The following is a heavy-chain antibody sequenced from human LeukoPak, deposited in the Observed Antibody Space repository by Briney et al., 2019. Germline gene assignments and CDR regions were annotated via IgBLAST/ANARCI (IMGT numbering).Heavy chain of an antibody. CDR2: IWYDGSNK. CDR1: GFTFSSYG. D-gene: IGHD6-19*01. Sequence: GGSLRLSCAASGFTFSSYGMHWVRQAPGKGLEWVAGIWYDGSNKYYADSVKGRFTISRDNSKNTLYLQMNSLRAEDTAVYYCARDGSGWYLNFDYWGQGTLVTVSS. V-gene: IGHV3-33*01. J-gene: IGHJ4*02. CDR3: ARDGSGWYLNFDY.